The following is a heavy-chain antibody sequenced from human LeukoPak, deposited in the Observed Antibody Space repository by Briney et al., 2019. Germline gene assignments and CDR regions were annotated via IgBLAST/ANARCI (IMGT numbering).Heavy chain of an antibody. J-gene: IGHJ5*02. CDR3: ARDLGRNYDFWSGYYDIWFDP. D-gene: IGHD3-3*01. CDR1: GYSISSGYY. Sequence: SETLSLTCTVSGYSISSGYYWGWIRQPPGQGLEWIGSIYHSGSSYYNPSLKSRVTISVDTSKNQFSLKLSSVTAADTAVYYCARDLGRNYDFWSGYYDIWFDPWGQGTLVTVSS. CDR2: IYHSGSS. V-gene: IGHV4-38-2*02.